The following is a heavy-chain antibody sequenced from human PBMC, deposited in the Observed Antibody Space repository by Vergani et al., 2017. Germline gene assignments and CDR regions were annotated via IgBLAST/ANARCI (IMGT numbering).Heavy chain of an antibody. CDR2: IINTGET. CDR3: AKPLHYCFDTTNCYWGAVDH. V-gene: IGHV3-23*04. CDR1: GFTFTNYA. Sequence: VQLVESGGGVVQPGTSLRLSCVVSGFTFTNYAMNWVRHAPGKGLEWVSTIINTGETYYADSVKGRFTISRDNSKNTVYLQMNSLRAEDTAKYYCAKPLHYCFDTTNCYWGAVDHWCQGTLVTVSS. D-gene: IGHD2-21*01. J-gene: IGHJ4*02.